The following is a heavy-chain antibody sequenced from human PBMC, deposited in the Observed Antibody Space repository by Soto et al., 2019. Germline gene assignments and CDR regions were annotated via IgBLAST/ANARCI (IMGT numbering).Heavy chain of an antibody. CDR2: IKQDGSEK. J-gene: IGHJ6*02. CDR3: ARDLGYCSSKSCRDYYGMDV. CDR1: GFSFSSYW. V-gene: IGHV3-7*03. Sequence: GGSLRLSCAASGFSFSSYWMSWVRQAPGKGLEWVANIKQDGSEKYYVDSVKGRFTISRDNAKNSLYLQMNSLRAEDTAVYYCARDLGYCSSKSCRDYYGMDVWGQGTTVTVSS. D-gene: IGHD2-2*03.